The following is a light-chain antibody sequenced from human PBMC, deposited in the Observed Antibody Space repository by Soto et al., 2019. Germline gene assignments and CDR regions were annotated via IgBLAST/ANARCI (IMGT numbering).Light chain of an antibody. CDR1: QSVYGSY. J-gene: IGKJ1*01. Sequence: EIMLTQSPGTLSLSPGERATLSCRASQSVYGSYLAWYRQKPGQAPRLLFYDASIRATGIPDRFSGSGSGTDFSLTISRLEPEDFAVYYCHQYGSSPSTFGQGTKVEIK. CDR2: DAS. V-gene: IGKV3-20*01. CDR3: HQYGSSPST.